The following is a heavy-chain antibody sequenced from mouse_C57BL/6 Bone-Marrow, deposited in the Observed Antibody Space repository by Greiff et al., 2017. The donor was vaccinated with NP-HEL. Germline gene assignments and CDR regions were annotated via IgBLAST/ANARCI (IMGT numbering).Heavy chain of an antibody. V-gene: IGHV3-6*01. D-gene: IGHD3-2*02. J-gene: IGHJ3*01. Sequence: ESGPGLVKPSQSLSLTCSVTGYSITSGYYWNWIRQFPGNKLEWMGYISYDGSNNYNPSLKNRISITRDTSKNQFFLKLNSVTTEDTATYYCARGGETAQASFAYWGQGTLVTVSA. CDR1: GYSITSGYY. CDR2: ISYDGSN. CDR3: ARGGETAQASFAY.